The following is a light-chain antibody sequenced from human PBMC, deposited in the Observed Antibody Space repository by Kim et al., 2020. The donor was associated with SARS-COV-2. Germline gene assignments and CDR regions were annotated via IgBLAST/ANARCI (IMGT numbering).Light chain of an antibody. CDR3: QRYSTSLGT. J-gene: IGKJ1*01. V-gene: IGKV3-20*01. CDR2: RAS. Sequence: LVFTQSPGTLSLSPGESATLSCRASESVSSDYIAWYQQKPGQAPSLLIYRASSRAAGIPDRFSGGESGTGFTLTISSLEPEDFAMYYCQRYSTSLGTFGQGTKVDIK. CDR1: ESVSSDY.